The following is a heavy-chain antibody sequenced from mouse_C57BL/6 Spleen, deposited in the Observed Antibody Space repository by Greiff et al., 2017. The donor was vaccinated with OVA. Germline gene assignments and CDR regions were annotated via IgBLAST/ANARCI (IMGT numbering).Heavy chain of an antibody. CDR2: INPNNGGT. CDR1: GYTFTDYY. V-gene: IGHV1-26*01. CDR3: ASYYYGTRAPGFAY. Sequence: EVQLQQSGPELVKPGASVKISCKASGYTFTDYYMNWVKQSHGKSLEWIGDINPNNGGTSYNQKFKGKATLTVDKSSSTAYMELRSLTSEDSAVYYCASYYYGTRAPGFAYWGQGTLVTVSA. J-gene: IGHJ3*01. D-gene: IGHD1-1*01.